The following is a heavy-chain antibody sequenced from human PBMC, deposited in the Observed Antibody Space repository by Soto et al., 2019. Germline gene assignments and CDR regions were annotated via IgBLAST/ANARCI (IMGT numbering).Heavy chain of an antibody. V-gene: IGHV1-69*01. Sequence: QVQLVQSGAEVKKPGSSVKVSCKASGGTFSSYSINWVRQAPGQGLEWMGEIIPIFGTANYAQKFQGRVTITAGESTSTAYMELSSLRSEDTAAYDCAIEGVIRSGGSDYWGQGNLVTVSS. J-gene: IGHJ4*02. CDR1: GGTFSSYS. CDR3: AIEGVIRSGGSDY. CDR2: IIPIFGTA. D-gene: IGHD3-16*01.